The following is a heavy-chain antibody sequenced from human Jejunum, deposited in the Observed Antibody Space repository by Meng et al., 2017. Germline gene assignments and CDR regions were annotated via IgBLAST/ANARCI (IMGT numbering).Heavy chain of an antibody. Sequence: QVQLQESGPGLGKPSETLSLTCPVSGGSISPYWWTWIRQPPGKGLEXIANIYYTGSTNYAPSLKSRVTISVDTSKNQFSLSLSSMTAADTAVYYCARNRDSGLWGRGTLVTVSS. J-gene: IGHJ2*01. CDR1: GGSISPYW. CDR2: IYYTGST. CDR3: ARNRDSGL. V-gene: IGHV4-59*01. D-gene: IGHD1-14*01.